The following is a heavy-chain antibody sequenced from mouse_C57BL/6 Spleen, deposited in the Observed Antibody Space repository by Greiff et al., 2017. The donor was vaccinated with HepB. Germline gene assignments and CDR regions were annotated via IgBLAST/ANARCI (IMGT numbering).Heavy chain of an antibody. J-gene: IGHJ4*01. CDR3: ARGYYGSSSPYAMDY. CDR1: GFNIKNTY. V-gene: IGHV14-3*01. CDR2: IDPANGNT. Sequence: VQLQQSVAELVRPGASVKLSCTASGFNIKNTYMHWVKQRPEQGLEWIGRIDPANGNTKYAPKFQGKATITADSSSNTAYLQLSSLTSEDTAIYYCARGYYGSSSPYAMDYWGQGTSVTVSS. D-gene: IGHD1-1*01.